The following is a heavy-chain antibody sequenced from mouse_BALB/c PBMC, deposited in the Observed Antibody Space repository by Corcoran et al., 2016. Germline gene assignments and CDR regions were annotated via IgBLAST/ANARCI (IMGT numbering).Heavy chain of an antibody. J-gene: IGHJ2*01. V-gene: IGHV9-3-1*01. CDR2: INTYTGEP. CDR3: ASNYFDY. CDR1: GYTFTNYG. Sequence: QIQLVQSGPELKKPGETVKISCKASGYTFTNYGMNWVKQAPGKGLKWMGWINTYTGEPTYADDFKGRFAFSLETSASSAYLQINNLKNEDTATYFCASNYFDYWGQGTTLTVSS.